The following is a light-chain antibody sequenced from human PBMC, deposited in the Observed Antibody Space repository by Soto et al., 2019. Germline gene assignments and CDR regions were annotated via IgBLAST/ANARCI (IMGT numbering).Light chain of an antibody. CDR2: GAS. Sequence: EIVLTQSPGTLSLSPLEIATVSFMASQSVSSSYLAWYQQKPGQAPRLPIYGASSRATGIPARFSGSGSGTDFTLTISSLEPEDFAVYYCQQRSNWPWTFGQGTKVDIK. CDR1: QSVSSSY. V-gene: IGKV3D-20*02. CDR3: QQRSNWPWT. J-gene: IGKJ1*01.